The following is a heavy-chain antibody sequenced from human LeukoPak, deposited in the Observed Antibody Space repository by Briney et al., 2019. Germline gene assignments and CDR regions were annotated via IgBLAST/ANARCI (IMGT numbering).Heavy chain of an antibody. D-gene: IGHD2-21*02. CDR2: VVGTGGTT. CDR1: GITFSNYA. Sequence: GGSLRLSCAASGITFSNYAMSWVRQAPGKGLEWVSGVVGTGGTTHYADSVKGRFTISRDNSKNTLYLQMNSLRAEDTAVYYCAKDRLGIVVVTAIPDYWGQGTLVTVSS. CDR3: AKDRLGIVVVTAIPDY. J-gene: IGHJ4*02. V-gene: IGHV3-23*01.